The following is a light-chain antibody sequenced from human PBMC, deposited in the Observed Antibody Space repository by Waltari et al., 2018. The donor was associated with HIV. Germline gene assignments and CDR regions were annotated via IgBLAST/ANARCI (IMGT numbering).Light chain of an antibody. J-gene: IGKJ2*01. Sequence: DIVLTQSPDSLVVSLGERATINCKSSRPVLAGPNNKNYLAWYQHKPGQPPKLLIYWASTRESGVPDRFSGSGSGKDFTLTITNVQAEDAAIYYCQQYFFTPRYTFGQGTRLKI. CDR2: WAS. V-gene: IGKV4-1*01. CDR3: QQYFFTPRYT. CDR1: RPVLAGPNNKNY.